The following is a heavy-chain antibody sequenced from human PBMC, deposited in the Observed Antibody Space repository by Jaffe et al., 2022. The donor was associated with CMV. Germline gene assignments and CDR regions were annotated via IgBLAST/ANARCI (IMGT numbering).Heavy chain of an antibody. Sequence: QMQLVQSGPEVKKPGTSVKVSCKASGFTFTSSAVQWVRQARGQRLEWIGWIVVGSGNTNYAQKFQERVTITRDMSTSTAYMELSSLRSEDTAVYYCAADPQGHFGVVINFDYWGQGTLVTVSS. V-gene: IGHV1-58*01. CDR1: GFTFTSSA. J-gene: IGHJ4*02. D-gene: IGHD3-3*01. CDR2: IVVGSGNT. CDR3: AADPQGHFGVVINFDY.